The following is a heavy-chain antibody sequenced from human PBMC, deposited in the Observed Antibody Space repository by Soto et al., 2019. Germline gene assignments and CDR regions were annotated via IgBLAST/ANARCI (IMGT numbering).Heavy chain of an antibody. CDR3: AKDLVLVPSAMPDHYYGMDV. J-gene: IGHJ6*02. D-gene: IGHD2-2*01. CDR1: GFTFSSYG. CDR2: ISYDGSNK. Sequence: QVQLVESGGGVVQPGRSLRLSCAASGFTFSSYGMHWVRQAPGKGLEWVAVISYDGSNKSYADSVKGRFTISRDNSKNPLFLQMNSLRAEDTAVYYCAKDLVLVPSAMPDHYYGMDVWGQGTTVTVSS. V-gene: IGHV3-30*18.